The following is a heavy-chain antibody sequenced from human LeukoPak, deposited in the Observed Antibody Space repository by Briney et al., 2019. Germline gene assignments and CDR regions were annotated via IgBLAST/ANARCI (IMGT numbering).Heavy chain of an antibody. CDR1: GFTFSSYG. CDR2: IWYDGSNK. CDR3: ARDRLGVTHFDY. D-gene: IGHD2-21*02. V-gene: IGHV3-33*01. J-gene: IGHJ4*02. Sequence: GRSLRLSCAASGFTFSSYGVHWVRRAPGKGLEWVAVIWYDGSNKYYAESVKGRFTISRDNSKNTMYLQMESLRAEDTAVYYCARDRLGVTHFDYWGQGTLVTVSS.